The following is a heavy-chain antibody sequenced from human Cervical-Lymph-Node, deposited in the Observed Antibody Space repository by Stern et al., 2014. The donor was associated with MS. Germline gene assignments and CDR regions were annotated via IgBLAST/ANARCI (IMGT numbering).Heavy chain of an antibody. D-gene: IGHD3-22*01. CDR2: IYYNGNT. J-gene: IGHJ4*02. CDR3: ARDRTYYSFDY. V-gene: IGHV4-30-4*01. Sequence: VQLQESGPGLVKPSQTLSLTCTVSGGSITSDDSYWTWIRQPPGKGLEWIGYIYYNGNTYYNPSLKSRLIISVDTSKNQFSLKLISVTAADTAVYYCARDRTYYSFDYWGQGTLVTVSS. CDR1: GGSITSDDSY.